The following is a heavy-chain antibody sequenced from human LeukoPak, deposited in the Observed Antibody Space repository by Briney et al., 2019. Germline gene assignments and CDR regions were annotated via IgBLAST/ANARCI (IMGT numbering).Heavy chain of an antibody. V-gene: IGHV1-18*01. CDR2: ISAYNGNT. CDR3: ARAGYSSSWYFGSDY. CDR1: GGTFSNSA. J-gene: IGHJ4*02. Sequence: ASVKVSCKASGGTFSNSAISWVRQAPGQGLEWMGWISAYNGNTNYAQKLQGRVTMTTDTSTSTAYMELRSLRSDDTAVYYCARAGYSSSWYFGSDYWGQGTLVTVSS. D-gene: IGHD6-13*01.